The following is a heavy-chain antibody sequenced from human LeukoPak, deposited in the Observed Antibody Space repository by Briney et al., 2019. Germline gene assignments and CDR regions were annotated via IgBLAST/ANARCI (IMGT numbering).Heavy chain of an antibody. V-gene: IGHV3-48*04. CDR1: GFTFSSYS. D-gene: IGHD1-26*01. CDR3: SRDRGGSYSAIDY. Sequence: PGGSLRLSCAASGFTFSSYSMNWVRQAPGKGLEWVSFISSSSSTIYYADSVKGRFTISRDSAKNSLYLQMNSLRAEDTAVYCCSRDRGGSYSAIDYWGQGTLVTVSS. CDR2: ISSSSSTI. J-gene: IGHJ4*02.